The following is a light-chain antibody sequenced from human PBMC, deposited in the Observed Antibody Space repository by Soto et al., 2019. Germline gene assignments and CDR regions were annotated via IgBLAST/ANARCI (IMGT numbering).Light chain of an antibody. V-gene: IGKV3-15*01. J-gene: IGKJ1*01. CDR1: QSVGSN. CDR2: GAS. CDR3: QQYDNWPPRGT. Sequence: EIVMTQSPDSLSVSPGERATLSCRASQSVGSNLAWYQQKPGQAPRLLIYGASTRATGIPARFSGSGSGTEFTLTISSLQSEDFVVYYCQQYDNWPPRGTFGQGTKVEIK.